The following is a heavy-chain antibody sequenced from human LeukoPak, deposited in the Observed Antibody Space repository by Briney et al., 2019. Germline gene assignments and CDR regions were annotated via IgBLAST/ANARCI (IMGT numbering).Heavy chain of an antibody. CDR3: ARPDLNYYGSGSYYNPFDY. Sequence: ASVKVSCKASGYTFTSYGINWVRQATGQGLEWMGWMNPNSGNTGYAQKFQGRVTMTRNTSISTAYMELSSLRSEDTAVYYCARPDLNYYGSGSYYNPFDYWGQGTLVTVSS. CDR2: MNPNSGNT. CDR1: GYTFTSYG. D-gene: IGHD3-10*01. J-gene: IGHJ4*02. V-gene: IGHV1-8*02.